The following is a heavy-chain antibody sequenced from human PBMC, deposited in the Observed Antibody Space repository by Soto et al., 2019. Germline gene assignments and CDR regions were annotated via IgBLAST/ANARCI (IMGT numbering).Heavy chain of an antibody. D-gene: IGHD2-8*02. CDR2: TYYRSKWYN. V-gene: IGHV6-1*01. CDR3: ARDVLANPSGSYDYGMDV. CDR1: GDSVSSNSAA. J-gene: IGHJ6*02. Sequence: SQTLSLTCAISGDSVSSNSAAWNWIRQSPSRGLEWLGRTYYRSKWYNDYAVSVKGRITINPDTSKNQFSLQLNSVTPEDTAVYYCARDVLANPSGSYDYGMDVWGQGTTVTVSS.